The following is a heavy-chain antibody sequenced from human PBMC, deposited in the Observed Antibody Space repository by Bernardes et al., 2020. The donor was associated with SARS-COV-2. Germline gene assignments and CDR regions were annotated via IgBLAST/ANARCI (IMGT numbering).Heavy chain of an antibody. CDR1: GYTFTGYY. Sequence: ASVKVSCKASGYTFTGYYMHWVRQAPGQGLEWMGWINPNSGGTNYAQKFQGWVTMTRDTSISTAYMELSRLRSDDTAVYYCARDQAAGVGEYYYYYYGMDVWGQGTTVTVSS. V-gene: IGHV1-2*04. D-gene: IGHD6-13*01. CDR2: INPNSGGT. CDR3: ARDQAAGVGEYYYYYYGMDV. J-gene: IGHJ6*02.